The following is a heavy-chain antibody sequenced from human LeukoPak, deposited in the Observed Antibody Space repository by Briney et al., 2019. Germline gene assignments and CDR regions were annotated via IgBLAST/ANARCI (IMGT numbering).Heavy chain of an antibody. Sequence: SETLSLTCGVYGESLSGQYWSWIRQPPGKGLEWIGEINHSGSTNYNPSLKSRVIISVDTSKNQFSLKLSSVTAADTAVYYCARRANWFDPWGQGTLVTVSS. CDR2: INHSGST. CDR1: GESLSGQY. V-gene: IGHV4-34*01. CDR3: ARRANWFDP. J-gene: IGHJ5*02.